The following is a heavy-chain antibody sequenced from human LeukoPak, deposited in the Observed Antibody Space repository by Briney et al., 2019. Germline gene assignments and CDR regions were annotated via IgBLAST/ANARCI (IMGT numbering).Heavy chain of an antibody. CDR3: ARGDERWIQLEAAFDI. CDR2: IYYSGST. Sequence: SETLSLTCTVSGGSISSYYWSWIRQPPGKGLEWIGYIYYSGSTNYNPSLKSRVAISVDTSKNQFSLKLSSVTAADTAVYYCARGDERWIQLEAAFDIWGQGTMVTVSS. J-gene: IGHJ3*02. D-gene: IGHD5-24*01. V-gene: IGHV4-59*01. CDR1: GGSISSYY.